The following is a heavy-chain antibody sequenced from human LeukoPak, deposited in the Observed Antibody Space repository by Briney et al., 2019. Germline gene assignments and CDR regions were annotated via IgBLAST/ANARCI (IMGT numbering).Heavy chain of an antibody. CDR2: IYHSGST. D-gene: IGHD6-6*01. Sequence: PETLSLTCAVSGRSISSANWWTWARRPPGKGLEWIGEIYHSGSTNYNPSLKRRVTISGDKSENQFSLKLTSVTAADTAVYYSARLSSSSNQHWFDPWGQGTLVTVS. J-gene: IGHJ5*02. CDR1: GRSISSANW. CDR3: ARLSSSSNQHWFDP. V-gene: IGHV4-4*03.